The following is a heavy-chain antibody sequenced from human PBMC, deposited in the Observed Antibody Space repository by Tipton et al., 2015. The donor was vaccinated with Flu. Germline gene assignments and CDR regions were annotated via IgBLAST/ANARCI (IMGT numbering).Heavy chain of an antibody. D-gene: IGHD1-1*01. CDR2: ILYSGIP. J-gene: IGHJ6*02. Sequence: LRLSCTVSGASISSYYWSWIRQPPGKGLEWIGSILYSGIPKNNPSLKSRVTLSGDTSKNQFSLQLRSVTAADTAVYYCARVLGNSHSYGMDVWGQGTTVTVSS. V-gene: IGHV4-59*01. CDR3: ARVLGNSHSYGMDV. CDR1: GASISSYY.